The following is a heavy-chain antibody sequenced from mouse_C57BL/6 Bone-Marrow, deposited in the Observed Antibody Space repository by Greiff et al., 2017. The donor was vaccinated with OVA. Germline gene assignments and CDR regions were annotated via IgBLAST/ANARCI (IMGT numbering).Heavy chain of an antibody. D-gene: IGHD3-3*01. CDR3: ARQRDGWYFDV. CDR2: ISNGGGST. V-gene: IGHV5-12*01. J-gene: IGHJ1*03. Sequence: EVKLMESGGGLVQPGGSLKLSCAASGFTFSDYYMYWVRQTPEKRLEWVAYISNGGGSTYYPDTVKGRFTISRDKAKNTLYLQMSRLKSEDTAMYYCARQRDGWYFDVWGTGTTVTVSS. CDR1: GFTFSDYY.